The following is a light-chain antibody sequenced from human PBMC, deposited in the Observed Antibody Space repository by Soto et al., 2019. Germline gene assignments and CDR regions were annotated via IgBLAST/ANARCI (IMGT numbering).Light chain of an antibody. CDR2: AAS. J-gene: IGKJ1*01. CDR1: QSISSY. CDR3: QKSYSTPRT. V-gene: IGKV1-39*01. Sequence: DIQMTQSPSSLSASVGDRVTITCRASQSISSYLNWYQQKPGKAPKLLIYAASSWQSGFPSRFSGSGSGTDFTLTISSLQPEDFATYYCQKSYSTPRTFGQGTKVEIK.